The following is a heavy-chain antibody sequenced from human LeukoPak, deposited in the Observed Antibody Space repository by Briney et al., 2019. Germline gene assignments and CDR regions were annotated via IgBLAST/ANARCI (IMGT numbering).Heavy chain of an antibody. CDR3: ARAKYQDYYYYMDV. D-gene: IGHD2-2*01. V-gene: IGHV4-4*07. CDR1: GGSISSYY. J-gene: IGHJ6*03. Sequence: SETLSLTCTGSGGSISSYYWSWMRQPAGKGLEWIGRIYTSGSTNYNPSLKSRVTMSVDTSKNQFSLKLSSVTAADTAVYYCARAKYQDYYYYMDVWGKGTTVTVSS. CDR2: IYTSGST.